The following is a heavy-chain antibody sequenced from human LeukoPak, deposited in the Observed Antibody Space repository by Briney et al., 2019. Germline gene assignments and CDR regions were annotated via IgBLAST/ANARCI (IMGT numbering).Heavy chain of an antibody. CDR3: ARGASGVYTVTTSWFDP. J-gene: IGHJ5*02. Sequence: GASVKVSCKASGYTFTRYYMHWVRQAPGQGLEWMGPINPNSGGTNYAQKFQGRVTMTRDTSISTAYMELSRLRSDDTAVYYCARGASGVYTVTTSWFDPWGQGTLVTVSS. CDR1: GYTFTRYY. CDR2: INPNSGGT. D-gene: IGHD4-17*01. V-gene: IGHV1-2*06.